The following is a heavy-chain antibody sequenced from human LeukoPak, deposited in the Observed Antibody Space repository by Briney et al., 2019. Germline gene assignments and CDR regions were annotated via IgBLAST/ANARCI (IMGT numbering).Heavy chain of an antibody. J-gene: IGHJ4*02. Sequence: GGSLRLSCPASGFTFSSYAMNWVRQAPGKGLEGLAVISYDGSNKYYADSVKGRFTISRDNSKNTLYLQMNSLRAEDTAVYYCASSYYDSSGLFDYWGQGTLVTVSS. CDR3: ASSYYDSSGLFDY. CDR1: GFTFSSYA. CDR2: ISYDGSNK. V-gene: IGHV3-30-3*01. D-gene: IGHD3-22*01.